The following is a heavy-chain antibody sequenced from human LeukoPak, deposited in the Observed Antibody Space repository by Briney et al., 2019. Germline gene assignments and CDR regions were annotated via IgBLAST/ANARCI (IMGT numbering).Heavy chain of an antibody. CDR3: ARDLTFITMVRGVRPHFNWFDP. CDR2: IYYSGST. J-gene: IGHJ5*02. Sequence: SETLSLTCTVSGGSISSYYWSWIRQPPGKGLEWIGYIYYSGSTNYNPSLKSRVTISVDTSKNQFSLKLSSVTAADTAVYYCARDLTFITMVRGVRPHFNWFDPWGQGTLVTVSS. CDR1: GGSISSYY. V-gene: IGHV4-59*01. D-gene: IGHD3-10*01.